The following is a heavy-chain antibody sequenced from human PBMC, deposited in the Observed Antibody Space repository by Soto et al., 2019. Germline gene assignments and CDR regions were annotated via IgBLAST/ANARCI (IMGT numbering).Heavy chain of an antibody. CDR3: AKDGVRPKEWSTSCYAPNLAGYCYYGMDV. J-gene: IGHJ6*02. D-gene: IGHD2-2*01. CDR2: ISYDGSNK. CDR1: GFTFSSYG. Sequence: PGGSLRLSCAVSGFTFSSYGMHWVRQAPGKGLEWVAVISYDGSNKYYADSVKGRFTISRDNSKNTLYLQMNSLRAEDTAVYYCAKDGVRPKEWSTSCYAPNLAGYCYYGMDVWGQGTTVTVSS. V-gene: IGHV3-30*18.